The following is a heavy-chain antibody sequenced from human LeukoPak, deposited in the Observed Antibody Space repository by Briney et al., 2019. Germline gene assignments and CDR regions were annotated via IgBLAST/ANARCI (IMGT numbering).Heavy chain of an antibody. V-gene: IGHV1-46*01. CDR3: ARDRGENWFDP. CDR1: GYTLTNSY. Sequence: ASVKVSCKASGYTLTNSYMHWVRQAPGQGLEWMGMIDPGDSSTNYAQKFQGRVTMTRDTSTSTVYMELSSLRSGDTAVYYCARDRGENWFDPWGQGTLVTVSS. J-gene: IGHJ5*02. CDR2: IDPGDSST.